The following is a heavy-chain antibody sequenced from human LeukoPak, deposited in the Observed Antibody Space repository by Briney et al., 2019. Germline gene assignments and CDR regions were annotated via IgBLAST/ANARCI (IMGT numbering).Heavy chain of an antibody. Sequence: PGGSLRLSCAASGFTFSSYGMHWVRQAPGKGLEWVAFIRYGGSNKYYADSVKGRFTISRDNSKNTLCVHLNSLRAEDWTVYYYVIDEFNSLIVVVPAAPFDYWGQGTLVTVSS. CDR1: GFTFSSYG. J-gene: IGHJ4*02. D-gene: IGHD2-2*01. CDR3: VIDEFNSLIVVVPAAPFDY. V-gene: IGHV3-30*02. CDR2: IRYGGSNK.